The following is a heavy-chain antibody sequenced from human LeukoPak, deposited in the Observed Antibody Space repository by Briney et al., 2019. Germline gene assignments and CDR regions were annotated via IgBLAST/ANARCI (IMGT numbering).Heavy chain of an antibody. V-gene: IGHV1-2*02. CDR3: ASLMVRGVNTHFDY. J-gene: IGHJ4*02. D-gene: IGHD3-10*01. Sequence: WASVTVSCTASGYTFTVYYMHWVRQAPGQGLEWMGWINPNSGGTNYAQKFQGRVTMTRDTSISTAYMELSRLRSDDTAVYYCASLMVRGVNTHFDYWGQGTLVTVSS. CDR2: INPNSGGT. CDR1: GYTFTVYY.